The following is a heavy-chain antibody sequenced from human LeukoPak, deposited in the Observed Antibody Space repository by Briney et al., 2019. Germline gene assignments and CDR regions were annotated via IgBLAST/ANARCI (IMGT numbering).Heavy chain of an antibody. J-gene: IGHJ5*02. V-gene: IGHV1-2*04. CDR1: GYTFTGCY. CDR2: INPNSGGT. CDR3: ARGAPWYYYDSSGSQGWFDP. Sequence: GASVKVSCKASGYTFTGCYMHWVRQAPGQGLEWMGWINPNSGGTNYAQKFQGWVTMTRDTSISTAYMELSRLRSDDTAVYYCARGAPWYYYDSSGSQGWFDPWGQGTLVTVSS. D-gene: IGHD3-22*01.